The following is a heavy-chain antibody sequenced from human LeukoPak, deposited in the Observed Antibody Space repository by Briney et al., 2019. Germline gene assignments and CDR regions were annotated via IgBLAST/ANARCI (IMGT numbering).Heavy chain of an antibody. D-gene: IGHD4-17*01. CDR1: EFTVSSNY. J-gene: IGHJ4*02. Sequence: GGSLRLSCAASEFTVSSNYMSWVRQAPGKGLEWVSVIYSGGSTYYADSVKGRFTISRDNSKNTLYLQMNSLRAEHTAVYYCARVLTTVTTVYFDYWGQGTLVTVSS. V-gene: IGHV3-53*01. CDR2: IYSGGST. CDR3: ARVLTTVTTVYFDY.